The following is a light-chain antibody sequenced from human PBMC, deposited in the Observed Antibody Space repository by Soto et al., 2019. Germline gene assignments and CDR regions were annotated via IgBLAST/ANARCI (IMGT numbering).Light chain of an antibody. Sequence: DIRMTQSPSSLSASVGDRVTLTCRTSQSISTYFNWYQQNPEKAPKLLIYAESSLQSRVPSRFSGSGSGTDFSLTINSLQPEDFATYYWQQSYTTPYTCGQGTKLEI. CDR3: QQSYTTPYT. V-gene: IGKV1-39*01. J-gene: IGKJ2*01. CDR1: QSISTY. CDR2: AES.